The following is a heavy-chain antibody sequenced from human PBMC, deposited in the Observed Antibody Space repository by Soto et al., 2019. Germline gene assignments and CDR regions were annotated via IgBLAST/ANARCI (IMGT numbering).Heavy chain of an antibody. CDR2: IWYDGSNK. D-gene: IGHD3-10*01. J-gene: IGHJ5*02. Sequence: QVQLVESGGGVVQPGRSLRLSCAASRFTFSTYGMHWVRQAPGKGLEWVAVIWYDGSNKYYADSVKGRFTISRDKSKNTLYLQMNSLRAEDTAVYYCARDVTMAGRFDPWGQGTLVTVSS. CDR1: RFTFSTYG. CDR3: ARDVTMAGRFDP. V-gene: IGHV3-33*01.